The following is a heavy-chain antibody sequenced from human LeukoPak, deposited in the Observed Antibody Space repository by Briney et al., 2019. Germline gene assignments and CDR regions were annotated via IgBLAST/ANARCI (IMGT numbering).Heavy chain of an antibody. CDR1: GYTFTSYG. CDR3: ASGGNGPDAFDI. V-gene: IGHV1-69*13. J-gene: IGHJ3*02. D-gene: IGHD4-23*01. CDR2: IIPIFGTA. Sequence: SVKVSCKASGYTFTSYGISWVRQAPGQGLEWMGGIIPIFGTANYAQKFQGRVTITADESTSTAYMELSSLRSEDTAVYYCASGGNGPDAFDIWGQGTMVTVSS.